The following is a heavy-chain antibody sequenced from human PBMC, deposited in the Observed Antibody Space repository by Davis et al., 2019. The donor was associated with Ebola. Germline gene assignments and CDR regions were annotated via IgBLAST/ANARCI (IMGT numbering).Heavy chain of an antibody. Sequence: SETLSLTCTVSGGSISSYYWSWIRQPPGKGLEWIGYNYYSGSTNYNPSLKSRVTISVDTSKNQFSLKLSSVTAADTAVYYCARQGSSGYYYYFDYWCQGTLVTVSS. D-gene: IGHD3-22*01. J-gene: IGHJ4*02. V-gene: IGHV4-59*01. CDR1: GGSISSYY. CDR2: NYYSGST. CDR3: ARQGSSGYYYYFDY.